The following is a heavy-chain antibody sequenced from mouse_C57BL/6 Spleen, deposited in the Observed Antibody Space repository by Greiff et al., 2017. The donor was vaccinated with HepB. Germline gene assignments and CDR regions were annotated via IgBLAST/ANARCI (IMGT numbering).Heavy chain of an antibody. CDR3: ARHGSSPFAY. V-gene: IGHV1-19*01. Sequence: VQLQQSGPVLVKPGASVKMSCKASGYTFTDYYMNWVKQSHGKSLEWIGVINPYNGGTSYNQKFKGKATLTVDKSSSTAYMELNSLTSEDSAVYYCARHGSSPFAYWGQGTLVTVSA. D-gene: IGHD1-1*01. CDR1: GYTFTDYY. J-gene: IGHJ3*01. CDR2: INPYNGGT.